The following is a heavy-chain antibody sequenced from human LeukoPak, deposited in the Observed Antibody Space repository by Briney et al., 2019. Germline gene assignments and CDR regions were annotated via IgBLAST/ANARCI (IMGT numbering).Heavy chain of an antibody. Sequence: PGGSLRLSCAASGFTISDHYMSWIRQAPGKGLEWVSYISSGGITINYADSVKGRFTISRDNAKNSLSLQMNSLRAEDTAVYYCARSPEMATIFADYWGQGTLVTVSS. V-gene: IGHV3-11*04. D-gene: IGHD5-24*01. CDR1: GFTISDHY. CDR2: ISSGGITI. CDR3: ARSPEMATIFADY. J-gene: IGHJ4*02.